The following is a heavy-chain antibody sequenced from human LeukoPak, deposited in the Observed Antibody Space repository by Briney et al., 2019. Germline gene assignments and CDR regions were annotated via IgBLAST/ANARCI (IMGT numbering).Heavy chain of an antibody. CDR1: EFTFSGSA. CDR3: TGNYYGSRSYADFDY. CDR2: IRSTANGYAT. J-gene: IGHJ4*02. D-gene: IGHD3-10*01. Sequence: GGSLRLSCAASEFTFSGSALHWVRQASGKGLEWVGRIRSTANGYATAYAASVKGRFTISRDDSKNTAYLQMDSLKTEDTAVYYCTGNYYGSRSYADFDYWGQGTLVTVSS. V-gene: IGHV3-73*01.